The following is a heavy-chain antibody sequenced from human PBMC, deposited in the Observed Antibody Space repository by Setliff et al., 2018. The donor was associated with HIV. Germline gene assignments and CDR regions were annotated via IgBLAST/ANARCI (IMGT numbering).Heavy chain of an antibody. CDR2: VYNSGIT. Sequence: SETLSLTCAVSGGSVSSPSYYWGWTRQPPGKGLEWIGSVYNSGITFKNPSLKSRVSISVDRSGNQFSLRLTSVTAADTAVYYCATCRHRPSNWFDPWGQGTVVTVSS. J-gene: IGHJ5*02. CDR1: GGSVSSPSYY. V-gene: IGHV4-39*07. CDR3: ATCRHRPSNWFDP.